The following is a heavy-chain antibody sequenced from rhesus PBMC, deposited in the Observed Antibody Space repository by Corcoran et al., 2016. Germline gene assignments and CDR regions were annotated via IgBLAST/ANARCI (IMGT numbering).Heavy chain of an antibody. CDR2: ISSGGSI. D-gene: IGHD3-9*01. J-gene: IGHJ3*01. CDR1: GFTSGNCD. CDR3: AKDSTRMITVTIYDAFDF. Sequence: EVQLVESGGGLVQPGGSLRLSCAAPGFTSGNCDLIWIRQAPGKGLEWISYISSGGSIYYSDSVKGRFTISRYNAKNTLYLQMSSLRVDDTAVYYCAKDSTRMITVTIYDAFDFWGQGLRVTGSS. V-gene: IGHV3S43*01.